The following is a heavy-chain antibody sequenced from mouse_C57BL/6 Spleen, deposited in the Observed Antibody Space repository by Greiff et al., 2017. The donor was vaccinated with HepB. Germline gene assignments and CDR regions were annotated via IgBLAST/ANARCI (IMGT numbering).Heavy chain of an antibody. V-gene: IGHV1-64*01. D-gene: IGHD2-1*01. J-gene: IGHJ4*01. CDR3: ARRDYGNYLYAMDY. Sequence: QVQLKESGAELVKPGASVKLSCKASGYTFTSYWMHWVKQRPGQGLEWIGMIHPNSGSTNYNEKFKSKATLTVDKSSSTAYMQLSSLTSEDSAVYYCARRDYGNYLYAMDYWGQGTSVTVSS. CDR2: IHPNSGST. CDR1: GYTFTSYW.